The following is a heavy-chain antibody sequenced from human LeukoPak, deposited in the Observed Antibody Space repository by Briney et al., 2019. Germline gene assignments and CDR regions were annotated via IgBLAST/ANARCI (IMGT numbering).Heavy chain of an antibody. Sequence: GGSLRLSCAASGFTFSSYSMNWVRQAPGKGLEWVSSISSSSSYIYYADSVKGRFTISRDNAKNSLYLQMNSLRAEDTAVYYCARDLTPSDGYSDYWGQGTLVTVSS. CDR3: ARDLTPSDGYSDY. D-gene: IGHD5-24*01. J-gene: IGHJ4*02. CDR1: GFTFSSYS. V-gene: IGHV3-21*01. CDR2: ISSSSSYI.